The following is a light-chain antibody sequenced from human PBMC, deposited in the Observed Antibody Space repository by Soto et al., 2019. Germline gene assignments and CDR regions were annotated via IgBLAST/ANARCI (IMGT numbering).Light chain of an antibody. CDR2: EVS. V-gene: IGLV2-14*01. Sequence: QSALAQPASVSGSPGQSITMSCTGTSSDVGGYNYVSWYQQHPGKAPKLMICEVSNRPSGVSNRFSGSKSGNTASLTISGLQAEDEADYYCSSYTSSSTLMVFGGGTKVTVL. CDR3: SSYTSSSTLMV. J-gene: IGLJ2*01. CDR1: SSDVGGYNY.